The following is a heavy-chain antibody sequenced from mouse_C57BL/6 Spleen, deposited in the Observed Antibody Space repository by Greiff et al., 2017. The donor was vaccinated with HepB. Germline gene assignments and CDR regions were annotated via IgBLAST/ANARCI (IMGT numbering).Heavy chain of an antibody. D-gene: IGHD2-4*01. CDR1: GYTFTEYT. V-gene: IGHV1-62-2*01. J-gene: IGHJ3*01. CDR2: FYSGSGSI. CDR3: ARHEKIGYDYAWFAY. Sequence: LKQSGAELVKPGASVKLSCKASGYTFTEYTIHWVKQRSGQGLEWIGWFYSGSGSIKYNEKFKDKATLTADKSSSTVYMELSRLTSEDSAVYFCARHEKIGYDYAWFAYWGQGTLVTVSA.